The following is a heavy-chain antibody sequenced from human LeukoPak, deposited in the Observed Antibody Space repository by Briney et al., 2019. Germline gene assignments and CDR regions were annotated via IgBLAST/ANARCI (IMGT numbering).Heavy chain of an antibody. D-gene: IGHD1-26*01. V-gene: IGHV3-30*01. CDR3: ARARNGTLKY. CDR1: GFTFSHYA. CDR2: ISYDGSHQ. Sequence: LPGGSLRLSCAASGFTFSHYAMHWVPQAPGKGLEWVAVISYDGSHQYSVDSVKGRLTISRDNSRHTLYLQMNSLRPEDTAVYYCARARNGTLKYWGQGTLVTVSS. J-gene: IGHJ4*02.